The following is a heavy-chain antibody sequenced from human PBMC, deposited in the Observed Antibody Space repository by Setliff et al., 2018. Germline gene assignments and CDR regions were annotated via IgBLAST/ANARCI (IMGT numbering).Heavy chain of an antibody. Sequence: GGSLRLSCAASGVTFTSYAMTWVRQAPGKGLEWISYISTSGSTIYYADSVKGRFTISRDDSKKTLYLQMNSLRAEDTAVYYCAREPVEPSQYFHYISGYYDYWGQGTLVTVSS. CDR1: GVTFTSYA. D-gene: IGHD3-22*01. CDR2: ISTSGSTI. CDR3: AREPVEPSQYFHYISGYYDY. V-gene: IGHV3-48*01. J-gene: IGHJ4*02.